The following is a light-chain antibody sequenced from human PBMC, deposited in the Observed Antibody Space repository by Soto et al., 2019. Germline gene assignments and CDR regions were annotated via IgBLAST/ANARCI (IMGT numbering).Light chain of an antibody. CDR1: SSDVGKYNF. J-gene: IGLJ2*01. V-gene: IGLV2-8*01. Sequence: QSVLTQPPSASGSPGQSVTISCTGASSDVGKYNFVSWYQQHPGKAPQLMIYDVTERPSGVPDRFSGSKSGNTASLTVSGLQAEDEADDYCTSYAGSSIPVVFRGGTKLTVL. CDR2: DVT. CDR3: TSYAGSSIPVV.